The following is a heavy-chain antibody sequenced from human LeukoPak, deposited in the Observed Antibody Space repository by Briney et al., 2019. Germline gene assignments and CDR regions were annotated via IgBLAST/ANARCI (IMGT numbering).Heavy chain of an antibody. CDR3: AREYGSGTYYGMDV. V-gene: IGHV3-74*01. J-gene: IGHJ6*02. CDR2: VNSDESRT. D-gene: IGHD3-10*01. CDR1: GFIFSTYW. Sequence: GGFLRLSCAASGFIFSTYWVHWVRQAPGKGLVWVSRVNSDESRTSYADSVKGRFTISRDNAKNTLYLQMNSLRAEDTAVHYCAREYGSGTYYGMDVWGQGTTVTVSS.